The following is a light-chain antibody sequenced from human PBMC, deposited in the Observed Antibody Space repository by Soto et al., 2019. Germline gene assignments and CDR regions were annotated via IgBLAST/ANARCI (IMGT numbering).Light chain of an antibody. CDR2: KAS. Sequence: DIPMTQSPSTLSASVGDRVTITCRASQSISSWLAWYQQKPGKAPKLLIYKASSLESGVPSRFSGSGSGTEFTLTISSLQPDDFATYYCQQYNTYSTFGQGTKLEI. V-gene: IGKV1-5*03. J-gene: IGKJ2*01. CDR3: QQYNTYST. CDR1: QSISSW.